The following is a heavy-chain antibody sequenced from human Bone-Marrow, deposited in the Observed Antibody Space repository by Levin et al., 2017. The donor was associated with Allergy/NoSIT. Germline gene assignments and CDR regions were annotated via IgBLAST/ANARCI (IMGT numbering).Heavy chain of an antibody. V-gene: IGHV3-9*01. CDR1: GFNFDVYA. D-gene: IGHD6-19*01. CDR2: IAWSSDSK. Sequence: GGSLRLSCAASGFNFDVYALHWVRQAPGKGLEWVSGIAWSSDSKGYADSVKGRFTISRDNAKNSLSLEMNSLRAEDTALYYCAKANSGGWYDSFDIWGQGTMVTVSS. CDR3: AKANSGGWYDSFDI. J-gene: IGHJ3*02.